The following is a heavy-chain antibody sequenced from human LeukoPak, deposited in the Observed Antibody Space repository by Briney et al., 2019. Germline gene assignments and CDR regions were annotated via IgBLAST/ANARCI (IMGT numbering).Heavy chain of an antibody. CDR3: AKDSSSGYYGGDAFDI. D-gene: IGHD3-22*01. Sequence: GGSLRLSCAASGFTFTNYAMNWVRQAPGKGLEWVATVSYDGTDTSYADSAKGRFAIFRDNSKNTLYLQMNSLRAEDTAVYYCAKDSSSGYYGGDAFDIWGQGTMVTVSS. CDR1: GFTFTNYA. V-gene: IGHV3-30*09. CDR2: VSYDGTDT. J-gene: IGHJ3*02.